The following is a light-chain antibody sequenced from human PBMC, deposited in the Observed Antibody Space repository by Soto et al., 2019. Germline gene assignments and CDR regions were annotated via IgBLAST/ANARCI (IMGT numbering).Light chain of an antibody. J-gene: IGKJ2*01. V-gene: IGKV3-20*01. Sequence: EIVLTQSAGTLSLSPGERATLSCRASQSVSSSYLAWYQQKPGQAPRLLIYGASSRATGIPDRFSGSGSGTDFTLTISRLEPEDFAVYYCLQYGSSPYTFGQGTKLEIK. CDR3: LQYGSSPYT. CDR1: QSVSSSY. CDR2: GAS.